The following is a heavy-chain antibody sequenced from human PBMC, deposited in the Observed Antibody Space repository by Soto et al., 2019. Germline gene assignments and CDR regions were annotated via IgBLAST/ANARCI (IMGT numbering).Heavy chain of an antibody. J-gene: IGHJ4*02. CDR2: INPNSGGT. V-gene: IGHV1-2*04. D-gene: IGHD3-9*01. Sequence: GASVKVCCKASGYTFTGYYMRWVRQAPGQGLEWMGWINPNSGGTNYAQKFQGWVTMTRDTSISTAYMELSRLRSDDTAVYYCARDRGGYDILTGYYPSYYFDYWGQGTLVTVSS. CDR1: GYTFTGYY. CDR3: ARDRGGYDILTGYYPSYYFDY.